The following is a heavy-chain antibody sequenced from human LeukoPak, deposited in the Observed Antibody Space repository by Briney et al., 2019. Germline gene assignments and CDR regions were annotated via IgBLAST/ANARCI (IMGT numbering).Heavy chain of an antibody. J-gene: IGHJ4*02. CDR1: GFTFSTSA. CDR2: ISSSGSDT. V-gene: IGHV3-23*01. Sequence: GGSLRLSCAASGFTFSTSAMTWVRQAPGKGLEWLSAISSSGSDTIYTDSVKGRFTISRDNPRDTLYLQMGSLRAEDTALYYCARGGSYAPLDCWGQGTLVSVSS. D-gene: IGHD1-26*01. CDR3: ARGGSYAPLDC.